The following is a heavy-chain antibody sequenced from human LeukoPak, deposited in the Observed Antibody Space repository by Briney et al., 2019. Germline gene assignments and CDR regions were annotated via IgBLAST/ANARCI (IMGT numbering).Heavy chain of an antibody. Sequence: ASVKVSCKASGGTFSSYAISWVRQAPGQGLEWMGRIIPILGIANYAQKFQGRVTITADKSTSTAYMELSSLRAEDTAVYYCARGHSGSYYLDYWGQGTLVTVSS. CDR2: IIPILGIA. J-gene: IGHJ4*02. CDR1: GGTFSSYA. CDR3: ARGHSGSYYLDY. D-gene: IGHD1-26*01. V-gene: IGHV1-69*04.